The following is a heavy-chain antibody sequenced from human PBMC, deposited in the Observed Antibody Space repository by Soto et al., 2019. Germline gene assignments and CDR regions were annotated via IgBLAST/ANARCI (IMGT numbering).Heavy chain of an antibody. CDR1: GGTFSSYA. J-gene: IGHJ6*02. D-gene: IGHD2-2*01. Sequence: QVQLVQSGAEVKKPGSSVKVSCKASGGTFSSYAISWVRQAPGQGLEWMGGIIPIFGTANYAQKFQGRVTITADKPTSTADKALSSLRSEDTAVYYCVVPAAGTYYSYGMDVWGQGTTVTLS. CDR3: VVPAAGTYYSYGMDV. V-gene: IGHV1-69*06. CDR2: IIPIFGTA.